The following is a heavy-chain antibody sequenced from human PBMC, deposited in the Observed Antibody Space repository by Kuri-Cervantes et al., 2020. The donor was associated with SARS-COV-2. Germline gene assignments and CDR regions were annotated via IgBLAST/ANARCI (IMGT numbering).Heavy chain of an antibody. CDR2: INHGGST. Sequence: SETLSLTCAVYGGSFSDYAWTWIRQTPEKGLEWIGQINHGGSTSYNPSLKSRVTISVDTSKKQFSLKLTPVTVADTAVYYCARESPGYWGQGTLVTVSS. J-gene: IGHJ4*02. V-gene: IGHV4-34*01. CDR1: GGSFSDYA. CDR3: ARESPGY.